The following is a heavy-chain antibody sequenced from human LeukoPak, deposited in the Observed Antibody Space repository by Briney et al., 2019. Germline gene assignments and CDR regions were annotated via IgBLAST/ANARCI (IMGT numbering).Heavy chain of an antibody. J-gene: IGHJ6*03. CDR2: IYYSGST. V-gene: IGHV4-39*07. D-gene: IGHD5-12*01. CDR3: ARVDIVATPKHYYYYMDV. Sequence: PSETLSLTCTVSGGSISSSSYYWGWIRQPPGKGLEWIGSIYYSGSTYYDPSLKSRVTISVDTSKNQFSLKLSSVTAADTAVYYCARVDIVATPKHYYYYMDVWGKGTTVTVSS. CDR1: GGSISSSSYY.